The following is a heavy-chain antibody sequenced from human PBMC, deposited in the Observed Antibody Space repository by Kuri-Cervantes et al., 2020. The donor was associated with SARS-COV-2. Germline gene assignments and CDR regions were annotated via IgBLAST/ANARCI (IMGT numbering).Heavy chain of an antibody. Sequence: LFLTCAASGFTFDNFAMHWVRQAPGKGLEWVAVISYDGSNKNYADSVKGRFTVSRDNSKNTLYLQMNSLRVEDTALYYCARDWGAIFGVATQFDYWGQGTLVTVSS. CDR3: ARDWGAIFGVATQFDY. V-gene: IGHV3-30-3*01. CDR2: ISYDGSNK. CDR1: GFTFDNFA. J-gene: IGHJ4*02. D-gene: IGHD3-3*01.